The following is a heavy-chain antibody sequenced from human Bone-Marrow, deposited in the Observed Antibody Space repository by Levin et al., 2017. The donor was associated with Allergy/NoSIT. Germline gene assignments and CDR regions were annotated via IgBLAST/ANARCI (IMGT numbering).Heavy chain of an antibody. J-gene: IGHJ4*02. D-gene: IGHD5-18*01. CDR2: ISPKSGGT. CDR1: GYTFTGYS. Sequence: ASVKVSCKASGYTFTGYSMHWVRQAPGQGLEWMGRISPKSGGTNYAQNFQGRITMTRDTSISTASMELSSLTSDDTAVYYCARAGRGYESWGQGTLVTVSS. V-gene: IGHV1-2*06. CDR3: ARAGRGYES.